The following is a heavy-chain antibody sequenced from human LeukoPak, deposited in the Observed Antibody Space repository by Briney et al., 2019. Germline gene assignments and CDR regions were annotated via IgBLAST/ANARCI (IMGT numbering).Heavy chain of an antibody. V-gene: IGHV4-59*01. J-gene: IGHJ5*02. CDR3: ARSGSYYDFWSGYYTDPPFNWFDP. CDR2: IYYSGST. D-gene: IGHD3-3*01. CDR1: GGSFSSYY. Sequence: PSETLSLTCAVYGGSFSSYYWSWIRQPPGKGLEWIGYIYYSGSTNYNPSLKSRVTISVDTSKNQFSLKLSSVTAADTAVYYCARSGSYYDFWSGYYTDPPFNWFDPWGQGTLVTVSS.